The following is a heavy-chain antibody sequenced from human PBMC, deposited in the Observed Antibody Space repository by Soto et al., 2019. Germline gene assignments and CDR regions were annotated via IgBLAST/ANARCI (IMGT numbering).Heavy chain of an antibody. D-gene: IGHD2-15*01. J-gene: IGHJ4*02. Sequence: GGSLRLSCAASGFTFSRYWMSWVRQAPGKGLEWVANVKQDGSEKYYVDSVKGRFTISRDNAKDSLYLQMNGLRAEDTAVYYCARVCSGSYCYTYWGQGTLVTVSS. CDR2: VKQDGSEK. V-gene: IGHV3-7*01. CDR1: GFTFSRYW. CDR3: ARVCSGSYCYTY.